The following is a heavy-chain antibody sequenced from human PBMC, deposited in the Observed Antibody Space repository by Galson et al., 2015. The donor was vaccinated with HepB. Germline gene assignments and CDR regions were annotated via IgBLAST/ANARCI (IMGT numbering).Heavy chain of an antibody. V-gene: IGHV1-3*01. D-gene: IGHD6-19*01. CDR2: INAGNGNT. CDR3: AIAVAGSRGLGY. J-gene: IGHJ4*02. Sequence: SVKVSCKASGYTFTSYAMHWVRQAPGQRLEWMGWINAGNGNTKYSQKFQGRVTITRDTSASTAYMELSSLRSEDTAVYYCAIAVAGSRGLGYWGQGTLVTVSS. CDR1: GYTFTSYA.